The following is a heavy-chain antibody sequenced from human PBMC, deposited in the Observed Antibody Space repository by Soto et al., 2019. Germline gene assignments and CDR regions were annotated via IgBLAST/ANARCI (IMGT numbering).Heavy chain of an antibody. J-gene: IGHJ4*02. CDR3: ARAYYGGTSRFDF. D-gene: IGHD4-17*01. CDR2: VSDSGNT. CDR1: GRSISTYF. V-gene: IGHV4-59*01. Sequence: QVQLQESGPGLVKPPETLSLTCTVFGRSISTYFWSWIRQPPGKGLEWIGYVSDSGNTKYNPSLKSRVSMSLGTSRNHLSLRLTSVTAADTAVYYCARAYYGGTSRFDFWGQGTLVTVSS.